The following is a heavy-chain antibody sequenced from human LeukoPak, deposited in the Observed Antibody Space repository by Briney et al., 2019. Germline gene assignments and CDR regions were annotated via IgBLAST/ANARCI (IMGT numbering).Heavy chain of an antibody. J-gene: IGHJ4*02. CDR1: GFTFSSYA. D-gene: IGHD3-22*01. CDR2: ISYDGSNK. V-gene: IGHV3-30-3*01. CDR3: ASDPRTALYDSGGSDY. Sequence: GGSLRLSCAAPGFTFSSYAMHWVRQAPGKELEWVAVISYDGSNKYYADSVKGRFTISRDNSKNTLYLQMNSLRAEDTAVYYCASDPRTALYDSGGSDYWGQGTLVTVSS.